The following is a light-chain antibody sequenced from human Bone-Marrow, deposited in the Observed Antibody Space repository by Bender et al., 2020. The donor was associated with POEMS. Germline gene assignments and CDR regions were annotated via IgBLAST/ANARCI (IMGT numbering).Light chain of an antibody. J-gene: IGLJ3*02. CDR3: QTWGTGMV. CDR1: SGHTSYA. V-gene: IGLV4-69*01. Sequence: QFVLTQSPSASASLGASVKLTCTLSSGHTSYAIAWHQQQPDKGPRYLMKVNSDGSHSKGDGIPDRFSGSSSGAERYLTISSLQSEDEADYYCQTWGTGMVFGGGTKLTVL. CDR2: VNSDGSH.